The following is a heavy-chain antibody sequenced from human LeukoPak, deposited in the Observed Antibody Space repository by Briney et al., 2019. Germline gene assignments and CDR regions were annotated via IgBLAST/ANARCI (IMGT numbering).Heavy chain of an antibody. J-gene: IGHJ4*02. V-gene: IGHV3-48*02. CDR2: IRTTAEGAKYA. CDR1: GFSFTDYP. CDR3: AADLRYAFDY. Sequence: ETGGSLRLSCATSGFSFTDYPMNWVRQAPGKGLEWISNIRTTAEGAKYAYYADSVKGRVTISRDDGKNTLYLHMNSLRDDDTAVYYGAADLRYAFDYWGQGILVTVSS. D-gene: IGHD3-9*01.